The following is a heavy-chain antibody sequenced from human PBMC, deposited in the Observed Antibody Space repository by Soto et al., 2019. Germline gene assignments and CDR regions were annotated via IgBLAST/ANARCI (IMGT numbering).Heavy chain of an antibody. CDR3: ARDKHSLDGMDA. CDR2: IYYTGST. D-gene: IGHD5-18*01. Sequence: SETLSLTCAVSGDSISSGRYYWSWVRQPPGKGLEWIGHIYYTGSTYYNPYLKSRLTISVDTSKNHFSLKLASVTAADTAIYYCARDKHSLDGMDAWGQGTKVTVSS. CDR1: GDSISSGRYY. J-gene: IGHJ6*02. V-gene: IGHV4-30-4*01.